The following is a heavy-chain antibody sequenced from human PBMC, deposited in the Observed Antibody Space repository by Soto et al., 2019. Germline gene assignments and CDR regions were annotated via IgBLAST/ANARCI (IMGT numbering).Heavy chain of an antibody. J-gene: IGHJ6*02. CDR2: ISYDGSNK. D-gene: IGHD1-26*01. CDR3: ARDREIGYYYYGMDV. CDR1: GFTFSSYA. V-gene: IGHV3-30-3*01. Sequence: PGGSLRLSCPASGFTFSSYAMHWVRQAPGKGLEWVAVISYDGSNKYYADSVKGRFTISRDNSKNTLYLQMNSLRAEDTAVYYCARDREIGYYYYGMDVWGQGTTVTVSS.